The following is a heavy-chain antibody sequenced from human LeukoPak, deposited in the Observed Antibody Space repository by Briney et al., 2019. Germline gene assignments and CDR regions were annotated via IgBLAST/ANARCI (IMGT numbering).Heavy chain of an antibody. D-gene: IGHD6-13*01. V-gene: IGHV5-51*01. Sequence: GESLKISCKGSGYSFTSYWIGWVRQMTGKGLEWMGIIYPGDSDTRYSPSFQGQVTISADKSISTAYLQWSSLKASDTAMYYCARRSSSWYGAYDYWGQGTLVTVSS. CDR1: GYSFTSYW. J-gene: IGHJ4*02. CDR3: ARRSSSWYGAYDY. CDR2: IYPGDSDT.